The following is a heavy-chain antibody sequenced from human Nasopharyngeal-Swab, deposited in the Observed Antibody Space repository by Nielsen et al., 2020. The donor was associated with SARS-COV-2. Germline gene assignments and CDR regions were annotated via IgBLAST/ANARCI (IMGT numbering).Heavy chain of an antibody. CDR1: GFTFSSYS. CDR2: ISSSSSTI. Sequence: GGSLRLSCAASGFTFSSYSMNWVRKAPGKGLEWVSYISSSSSTIYYAASVKGRFTISRHNAKNSLYLQMNSLRAEDTAVYYCARGIAARHAYDYWGQGTLVTDSS. D-gene: IGHD6-6*01. J-gene: IGHJ4*02. V-gene: IGHV3-48*01. CDR3: ARGIAARHAYDY.